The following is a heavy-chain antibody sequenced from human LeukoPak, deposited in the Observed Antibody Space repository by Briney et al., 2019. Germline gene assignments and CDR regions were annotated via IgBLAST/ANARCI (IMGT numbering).Heavy chain of an antibody. D-gene: IGHD2-2*01. Sequence: SETLSLTCTVSGGSISSSSYYWGWIRQPPGKGLEWIGSIYYSGSTYYNPSLKSRVTISVDTSKNQFSLKLSSVTAADTAVYYCARREGGVPAAQYNWSDPWGQGTLVTVSS. CDR3: ARREGGVPAAQYNWSDP. CDR2: IYYSGST. V-gene: IGHV4-39*01. J-gene: IGHJ5*02. CDR1: GGSISSSSYY.